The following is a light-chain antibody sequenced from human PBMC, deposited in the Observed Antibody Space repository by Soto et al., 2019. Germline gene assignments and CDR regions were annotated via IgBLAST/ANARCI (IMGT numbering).Light chain of an antibody. V-gene: IGLV2-23*02. J-gene: IGLJ1*01. Sequence: QSVLTQPASVSGSPGQSITITCTGTSSDVGSYNLISWYQQYPDKAPKLMIYEVSKRPSGVSNRFSGSKSGNTASLTISGLQAEDEADYYCFSYTGSSTFYVFGSGTKLTVL. CDR1: SSDVGSYNL. CDR3: FSYTGSSTFYV. CDR2: EVS.